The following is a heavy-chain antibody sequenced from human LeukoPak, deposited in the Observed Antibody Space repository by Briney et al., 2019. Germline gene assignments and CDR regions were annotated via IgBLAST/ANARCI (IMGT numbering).Heavy chain of an antibody. CDR1: GFTFYDYA. D-gene: IGHD1-26*01. CDR3: AKSISGFPSGSYSGGPFDH. Sequence: GRSLRLSCAASGFTFYDYAMHWARHAPGKGLEWVAGISWNSDTITYANSVKGRFTISRDNAKNSLYLQMNSLRAEDTALYYCAKSISGFPSGSYSGGPFDHWGQGARVTVSS. CDR2: ISWNSDTI. J-gene: IGHJ4*02. V-gene: IGHV3-9*01.